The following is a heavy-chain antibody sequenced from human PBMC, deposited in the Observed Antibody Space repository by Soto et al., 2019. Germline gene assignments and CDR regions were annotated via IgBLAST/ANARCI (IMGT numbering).Heavy chain of an antibody. CDR3: ARDGMGTIVGGMDV. J-gene: IGHJ6*02. Sequence: QVQLLQSGAEVKNHGSSVKVSCKTSGGTFSNDAISWVRQAPGQGLEWMGGIIPIYGTTHYAQKFQGRVKLGADESTGTAHMELSSLRSEDTGVYYCARDGMGTIVGGMDVWGQGTTVTVSS. CDR2: IIPIYGTT. V-gene: IGHV1-69*01. D-gene: IGHD7-27*01. CDR1: GGTFSNDA.